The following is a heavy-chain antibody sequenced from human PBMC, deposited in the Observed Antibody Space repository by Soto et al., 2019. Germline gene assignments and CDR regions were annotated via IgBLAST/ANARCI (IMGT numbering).Heavy chain of an antibody. CDR1: GFTFSTHA. J-gene: IGHJ4*02. Sequence: SGGSLRLSCAASGFTFSTHAMSWVRQAPGKGLEWVSSISSGGTTTFYAASVEGRFTISRDKSKNTLYLQMNSLRADDTAVYYCAREGGSIGGWFGRKFDSWGQGTQVTGSS. CDR3: AREGGSIGGWFGRKFDS. V-gene: IGHV3-23*01. D-gene: IGHD6-19*01. CDR2: ISSGGTTT.